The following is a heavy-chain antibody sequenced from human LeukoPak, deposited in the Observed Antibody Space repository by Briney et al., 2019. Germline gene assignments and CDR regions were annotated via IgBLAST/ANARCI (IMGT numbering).Heavy chain of an antibody. D-gene: IGHD3-22*01. CDR2: IYYTGST. CDR1: GGSISSSSYY. V-gene: IGHV4-39*01. CDR3: ARHPTLGYYDSRMDRVDY. Sequence: PSETLSLTCTVSGGSISSSSYYWGWLRQPPGKGLEWIATIYYTGSTYYNPALDGRVTISVDTSKNQFSLKLTSLTAADTAVYYWARHPTLGYYDSRMDRVDYWGQGTLGTVSS. J-gene: IGHJ4*02.